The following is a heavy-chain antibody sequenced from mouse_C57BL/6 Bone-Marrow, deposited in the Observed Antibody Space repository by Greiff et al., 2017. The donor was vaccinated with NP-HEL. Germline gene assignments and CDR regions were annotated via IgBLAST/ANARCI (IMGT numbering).Heavy chain of an antibody. Sequence: VQLQQPGAELVMPGASVKLSCKASGYTFTSYWMHWVKQRPGQGLEWIGEIDPSDSYTNYNQKFEGKSTLTVDKSSSTAYMQLSSLTSEDSAVYYCAREDGVPYAMDYWGQGTSVTVSS. CDR2: IDPSDSYT. V-gene: IGHV1-69*01. CDR1: GYTFTSYW. CDR3: AREDGVPYAMDY. J-gene: IGHJ4*01. D-gene: IGHD2-3*01.